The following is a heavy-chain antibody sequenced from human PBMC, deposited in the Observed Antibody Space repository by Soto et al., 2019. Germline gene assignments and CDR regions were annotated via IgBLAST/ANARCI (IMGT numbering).Heavy chain of an antibody. CDR1: AFTFTPVS. V-gene: IGHV3-21*04. J-gene: IGHJ4*02. Sequence: GGSMTLSSEASAFTFTPVSMNWVRRVGEKGLEWVESISSASSETWYADSVKGRFIISRDNAQNSLFLQMNTLRPEHSAIYFCGRVAYWGPGTQVTVPS. CDR3: GRVAY. CDR2: ISSASSET.